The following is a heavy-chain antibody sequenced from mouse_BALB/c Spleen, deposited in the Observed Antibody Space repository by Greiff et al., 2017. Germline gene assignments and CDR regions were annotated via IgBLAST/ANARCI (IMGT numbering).Heavy chain of an antibody. CDR1: GFSLTSYG. CDR2: IWAGGST. D-gene: IGHD5-5*01. Sequence: QVQLQQSGPGLVAPSQTLSITCTVSGFSLTSYGVHWVRPPPGKGLEWLGVIWAGGSTNYNSALMSRLGISKDNSKSQVFLKRNSRQTDDTAMYYCARAHYLYAMDDWGQGTSVTVSA. V-gene: IGHV2-9*02. J-gene: IGHJ4*01. CDR3: ARAHYLYAMDD.